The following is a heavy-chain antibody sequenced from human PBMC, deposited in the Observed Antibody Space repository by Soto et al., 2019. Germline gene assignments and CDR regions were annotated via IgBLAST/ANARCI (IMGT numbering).Heavy chain of an antibody. Sequence: SQTMPLTSTVSRGYINNHYRTLILQPPGKGLEWIGYVSYSGRTNYNPSLKSRVYMFVDKSKNQFSLSLTSVTAADTAVYYCARLQYTVFTAIDVWGQGTMDTVSS. CDR2: VSYSGRT. CDR3: ARLQYTVFTAIDV. CDR1: RGYINNHY. J-gene: IGHJ3*01. V-gene: IGHV4-59*11. D-gene: IGHD2-2*02.